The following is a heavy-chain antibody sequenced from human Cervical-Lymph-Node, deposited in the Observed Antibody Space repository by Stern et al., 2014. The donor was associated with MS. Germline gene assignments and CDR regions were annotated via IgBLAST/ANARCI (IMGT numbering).Heavy chain of an antibody. D-gene: IGHD1-1*01. V-gene: IGHV3-53*01. CDR3: ARETSSPERSDW. CDR1: GFTVSRDD. CDR2: IANVGST. J-gene: IGHJ4*02. Sequence: VQLVESGGGVIQPGGSLTLSCTASGFTVSRDDMTWVRQAPGQGLEWVSLIANVGSTLYTDPVKGRFTISRDDSKNAVYLHMTSLRAEDTAMYYCARETSSPERSDWWGQGTLVTVSS.